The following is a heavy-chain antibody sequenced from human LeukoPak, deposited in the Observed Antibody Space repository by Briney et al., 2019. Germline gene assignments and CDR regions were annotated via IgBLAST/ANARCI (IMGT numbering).Heavy chain of an antibody. Sequence: GGSLRLSCAASGFTFSSYAMHWVRQAPGKGLEWVAVISYDGSNKYYAESVKGRVTISRDNSKNTLYLQMNSLRAEDTAVYYCARARHDYGDYDFSDWGQGTLVTVSS. J-gene: IGHJ4*02. V-gene: IGHV3-30*04. CDR1: GFTFSSYA. CDR2: ISYDGSNK. CDR3: ARARHDYGDYDFSD. D-gene: IGHD4-17*01.